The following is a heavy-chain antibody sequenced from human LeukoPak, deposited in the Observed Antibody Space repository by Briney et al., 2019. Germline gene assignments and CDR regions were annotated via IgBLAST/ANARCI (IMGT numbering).Heavy chain of an antibody. J-gene: IGHJ6*04. CDR1: GFTFSRYA. CDR3: AELGITMIGGV. V-gene: IGHV3-48*03. D-gene: IGHD3-10*02. Sequence: GGSLRLSCAASGFTFSRYAVHWVRQAPGKGLEWVSYISSSGSTIYYADSVKGRFTISRDNAKNSLYLQMNSLRAEDTAVYYCAELGITMIGGVWGKGTTVTISS. CDR2: ISSSGSTI.